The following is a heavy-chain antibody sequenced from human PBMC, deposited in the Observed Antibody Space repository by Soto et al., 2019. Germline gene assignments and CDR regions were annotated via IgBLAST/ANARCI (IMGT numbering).Heavy chain of an antibody. CDR3: ARANQQQLVPDY. Sequence: QVQLVESGGGVVQPGRSLRLSCAASGFTFSSYAMHWVRQAPGKGLEWVAVISYDGSNKYYADSVKGRFTISRDNSKNTLYLQMNSLRAEDTAVYYCARANQQQLVPDYWGQGTLVTVSS. CDR1: GFTFSSYA. J-gene: IGHJ4*02. D-gene: IGHD6-13*01. V-gene: IGHV3-30-3*01. CDR2: ISYDGSNK.